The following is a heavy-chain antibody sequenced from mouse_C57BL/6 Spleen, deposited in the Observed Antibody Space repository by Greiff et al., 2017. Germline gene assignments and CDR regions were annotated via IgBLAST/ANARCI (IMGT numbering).Heavy chain of an antibody. J-gene: IGHJ3*01. D-gene: IGHD1-1*01. CDR1: GYTFTSYW. CDR2: IDPSDSYT. CDR3: ARGSSKELAY. Sequence: VQLQQPGAELVMPGASVKLSCKASGYTFTSYWMHWVKQRPGQGLEWIGEIDPSDSYTNYNQKFKGKSTLTVDKSSSTAYMQLSSLTSEDSAVYYCARGSSKELAYWGQGTLVTVSA. V-gene: IGHV1-69*01.